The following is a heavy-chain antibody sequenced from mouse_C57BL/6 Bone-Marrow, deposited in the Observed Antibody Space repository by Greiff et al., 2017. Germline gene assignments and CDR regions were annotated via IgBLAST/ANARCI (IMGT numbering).Heavy chain of an antibody. CDR3: ARYIYSSGYYFDY. V-gene: IGHV7-3*01. Sequence: EVMLVESGGGLVQPGGSLSLSCAASGFTFTDYYMSWVRQPPGKALEWLGFIRNKANGYTTEYSASVKGRFTISRDNSQSILYLQMNALRAEDSATYYCARYIYSSGYYFDYWGQGTTLTVSS. CDR1: GFTFTDYY. D-gene: IGHD3-2*02. J-gene: IGHJ2*01. CDR2: IRNKANGYTT.